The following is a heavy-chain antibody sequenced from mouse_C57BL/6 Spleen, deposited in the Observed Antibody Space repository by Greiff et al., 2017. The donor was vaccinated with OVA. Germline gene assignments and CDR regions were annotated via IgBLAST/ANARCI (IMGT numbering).Heavy chain of an antibody. V-gene: IGHV1-19*01. CDR1: GYTFTDYY. CDR2: INPYNGGT. Sequence: VQLKQSGPVLVKPGASVKMSCKASGYTFTDYYMNWVKQSHGKSLEWIGVINPYNGGTSYNQKFKGKATLTVDKSSSTAYMELNSLTSEDSAVYYCARSGPSVAMDYWGQGTSVTVSS. J-gene: IGHJ4*01. CDR3: ARSGPSVAMDY. D-gene: IGHD3-2*02.